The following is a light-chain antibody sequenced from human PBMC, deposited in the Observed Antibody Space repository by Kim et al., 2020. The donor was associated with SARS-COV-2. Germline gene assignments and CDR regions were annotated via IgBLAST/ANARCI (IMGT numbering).Light chain of an antibody. CDR2: VDI. CDR3: AIWDDNLNALV. CDR1: SSNIGRNH. V-gene: IGLV1-44*01. J-gene: IGLJ3*02. Sequence: SELTQPPSVSGTPGQRVTISCSGSSSNIGRNHVDWYQHLPGTTPKLLIYVDINRPSGVPARFSGSKSGTSASLAISGLQSEDEADYYCAIWDDNLNALVFGTGTQLTVL.